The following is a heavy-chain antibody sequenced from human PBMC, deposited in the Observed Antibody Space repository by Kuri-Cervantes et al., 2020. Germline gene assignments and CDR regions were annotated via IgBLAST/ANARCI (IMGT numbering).Heavy chain of an antibody. D-gene: IGHD2-21*01. CDR3: ARDQIPSVWHYYYYYGMDV. CDR2: IYYSGST. V-gene: IGHV4-39*07. Sequence: GSLRLSCTVSGGSISSSSYYWGWIRQPPGKGLEWIGSIYYSGSTYYNPSLKSRVTISVDTSKNQFSLKLSSVTAADTAVYYCARDQIPSVWHYYYYYGMDVWGQGTTVTVSS. J-gene: IGHJ6*02. CDR1: GGSISSSSYY.